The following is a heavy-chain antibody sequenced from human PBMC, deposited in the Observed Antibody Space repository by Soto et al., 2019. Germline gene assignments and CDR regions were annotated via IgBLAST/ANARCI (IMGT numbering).Heavy chain of an antibody. D-gene: IGHD2-15*01. CDR1: GYTFTGYY. CDR3: ARYDRLLNWLDP. Sequence: ASVKVSCKASGYTFTGYYIHWVRQAPGQGLEWMGWIDPSSGGTNYALKFKGRVTMTRDTSISTAYMELGSLRSDDTAVYYCARYDRLLNWLDPWGQGTLVTVSS. V-gene: IGHV1-2*02. J-gene: IGHJ5*02. CDR2: IDPSSGGT.